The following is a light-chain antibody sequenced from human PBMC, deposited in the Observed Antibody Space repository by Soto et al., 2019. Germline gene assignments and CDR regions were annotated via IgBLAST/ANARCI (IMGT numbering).Light chain of an antibody. J-gene: IGKJ4*01. CDR3: QQYYSTPLT. V-gene: IGKV4-1*01. Sequence: DIVMTQSPDSLAVSLGERATINCKSSQSVLYSSNNKNYLAWYQPKPGQPPKLLIYWASTRESGVTDRFSGSGSVTDFTLTISSLQAEDVAVYYCQQYYSTPLTFGGGTKVEIK. CDR1: QSVLYSSNNKNY. CDR2: WAS.